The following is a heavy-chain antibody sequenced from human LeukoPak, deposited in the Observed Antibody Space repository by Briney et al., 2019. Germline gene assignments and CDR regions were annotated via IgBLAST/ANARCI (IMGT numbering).Heavy chain of an antibody. CDR3: VRDTYGPSDS. Sequence: GGSLRLSCAGSGFTFNRYWMTWVHQAPGKGLEWVANIKEDGSQIYYVDSVKGRFTISRDNAKNSLYLQMNSLRVEDTAVYFCVRDTYGPSDSWGQGTLVTVSS. V-gene: IGHV3-7*01. D-gene: IGHD3-10*01. CDR2: IKEDGSQI. J-gene: IGHJ4*02. CDR1: GFTFNRYW.